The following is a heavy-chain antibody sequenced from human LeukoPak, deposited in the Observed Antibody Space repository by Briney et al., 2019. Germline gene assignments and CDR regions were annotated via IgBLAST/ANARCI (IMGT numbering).Heavy chain of an antibody. CDR1: GFTFSSYG. V-gene: IGHV3-30*18. CDR2: ISYDGNNK. J-gene: IGHJ4*02. D-gene: IGHD1-26*01. CDR3: AKDLNPREAGATIDY. Sequence: GGSLRLSCAASGFTFSSYGMHWVRQAPGKGLEWVAVISYDGNNKYYADSVKGRFTISRDNSKNTLYLQMNSLRAEDTAVYHCAKDLNPREAGATIDYWGQGTLVTVSS.